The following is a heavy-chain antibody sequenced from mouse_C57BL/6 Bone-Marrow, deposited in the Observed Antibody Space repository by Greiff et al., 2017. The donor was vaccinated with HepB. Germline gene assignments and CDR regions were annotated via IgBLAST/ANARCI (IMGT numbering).Heavy chain of an antibody. CDR2: ISSGGSYT. J-gene: IGHJ2*01. D-gene: IGHD1-1*01. CDR1: GFTFSSYG. Sequence: EVHLVESGGDLVKPGGSLKLSCAASGFTFSSYGMSWVRQTPDKRLEWVATISSGGSYTYYPASVKGRFTIARDNAKNTLYRQMSSLKSEDTAMYYCARHGMDIATVVATGYFDYWGQGTTLTVSS. CDR3: ARHGMDIATVVATGYFDY. V-gene: IGHV5-6*01.